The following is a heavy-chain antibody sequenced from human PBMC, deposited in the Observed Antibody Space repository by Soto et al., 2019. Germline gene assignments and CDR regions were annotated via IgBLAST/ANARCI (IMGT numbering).Heavy chain of an antibody. CDR2: ITKDGSSI. J-gene: IGHJ4*02. CDR3: ARGGVGSFDY. V-gene: IGHV3-74*01. Sequence: EVQLVESGGGLVQPGGSLRLSCAASGFTFSSFWMHWVRQVPGKGLVWISHITKDGSSISYADSVKGRFTISRDNAKNMVYLQMNGLRAEDTAVYYCARGGVGSFDYWGQGSLVTVSS. D-gene: IGHD3-10*01. CDR1: GFTFSSFW.